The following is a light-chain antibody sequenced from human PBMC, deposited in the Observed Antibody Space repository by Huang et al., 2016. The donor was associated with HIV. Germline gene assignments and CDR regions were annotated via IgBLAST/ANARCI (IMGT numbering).Light chain of an antibody. CDR2: GAS. V-gene: IGKV3-15*01. Sequence: EIVLTQSPATPSVSPGERATLSCRASQRVSNYLAWYQQRHGQAPRLLIYGASTRATGVPARFSGSGSGTKFTLTISGLQSEDFAVYYCQQYSGGYSFGQGTKVDIK. CDR1: QRVSNY. J-gene: IGKJ2*03. CDR3: QQYSGGYS.